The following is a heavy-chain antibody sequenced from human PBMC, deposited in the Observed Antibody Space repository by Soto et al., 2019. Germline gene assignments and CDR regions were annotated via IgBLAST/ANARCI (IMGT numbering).Heavy chain of an antibody. D-gene: IGHD6-6*01. V-gene: IGHV3-33*01. CDR1: GFTFRSYG. Sequence: PGGSLRLSCAASGFTFRSYGMHWVRQTPGKGLEWVAVIWYDGSNKYYADSVKGRFTISRDNSKNTLYLQMNSLRAEDTAVYYCARDQVFREYFPYYYGMDVWGQGTTVTVSS. CDR2: IWYDGSNK. CDR3: ARDQVFREYFPYYYGMDV. J-gene: IGHJ6*02.